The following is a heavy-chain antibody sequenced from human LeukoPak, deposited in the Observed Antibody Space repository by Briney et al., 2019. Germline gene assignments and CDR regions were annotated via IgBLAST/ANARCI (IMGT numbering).Heavy chain of an antibody. CDR2: ISANDGNT. J-gene: IGHJ4*02. CDR1: GYTFTSYG. CDR3: ARESHVTRENY. D-gene: IGHD3-10*01. V-gene: IGHV1-18*01. Sequence: ASVKVSCKASGYTFTSYGISWVRQAPGQGLEWMGWISANDGNTDYPQRLQGRVTMTTDTSTSTAYMELRSLRSDDTAVYYCARESHVTRENYWGQGTLVTVSS.